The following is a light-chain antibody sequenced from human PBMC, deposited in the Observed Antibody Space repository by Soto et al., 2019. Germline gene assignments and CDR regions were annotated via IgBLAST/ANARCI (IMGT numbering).Light chain of an antibody. V-gene: IGLV2-14*01. CDR3: TSYTGSSNLDV. J-gene: IGLJ1*01. CDR2: DVR. Sequence: QSALTQPASVSGSPGQSITISCTGTSSDVGGYNYVSWYQQHPGKAPKLMIYDVRNRASGASNRFSGSKSGNTASLTISGLQAEDEADYYCTSYTGSSNLDVFGTGTKVTV. CDR1: SSDVGGYNY.